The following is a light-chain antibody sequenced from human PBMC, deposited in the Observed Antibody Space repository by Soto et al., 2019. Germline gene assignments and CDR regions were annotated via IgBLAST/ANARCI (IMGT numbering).Light chain of an antibody. J-gene: IGKJ2*01. CDR2: GAS. V-gene: IGKV3-15*01. CDR1: QSVNTN. Sequence: EIVMTQSPATLSVSPGGRATLSCRASQSVNTNLAWYQQAPDQSPRLLIYGASTRATGIPARFSGSGSGTDFTLTISSLQSEDSAVYFCQQYNNWPLYTFGQGTKLEIK. CDR3: QQYNNWPLYT.